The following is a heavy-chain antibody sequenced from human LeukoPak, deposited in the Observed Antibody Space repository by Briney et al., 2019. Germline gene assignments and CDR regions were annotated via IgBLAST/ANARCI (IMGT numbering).Heavy chain of an antibody. Sequence: KPGGSLRLSCAASGFTFSDYYMSWIRQAPGKGLEWVSYISSSGSTIYYADSVKGRFTMSRDNAKNSLYLQMNSLRVEDTAVYYCARGLFLSGYLDAFDIWGQGTVVTVSS. J-gene: IGHJ3*02. CDR3: ARGLFLSGYLDAFDI. CDR2: ISSSGSTI. D-gene: IGHD3-22*01. V-gene: IGHV3-11*01. CDR1: GFTFSDYY.